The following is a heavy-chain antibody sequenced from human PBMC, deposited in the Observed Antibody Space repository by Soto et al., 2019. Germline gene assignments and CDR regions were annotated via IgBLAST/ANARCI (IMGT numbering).Heavy chain of an antibody. CDR2: INHSGST. Sequence: SETLSLTCAVYGGSFSGYYWSWIRQPPGKGLEWIGEINHSGSTNYNPSLKSRVTISVDTSKNQFSLKLSSVTAADTAVYYCASPRLVPLYRGMDVWGQGTTVTVSS. D-gene: IGHD6-19*01. J-gene: IGHJ6*02. V-gene: IGHV4-34*01. CDR3: ASPRLVPLYRGMDV. CDR1: GGSFSGYY.